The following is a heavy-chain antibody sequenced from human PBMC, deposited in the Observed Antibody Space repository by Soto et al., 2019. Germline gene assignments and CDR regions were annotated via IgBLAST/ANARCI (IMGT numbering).Heavy chain of an antibody. J-gene: IGHJ6*02. CDR1: GFTFSSYN. V-gene: IGHV3-48*02. CDR3: ARASDYYYYGMDV. CDR2: ISSSSSTI. Sequence: WGSLRLSCAASGFTFSSYNISCCRQSPVKGLEWVSYISSSSSTIYYADSAKGRFTISRDNAKNSLYLQMNSLRDEDTAVYYCARASDYYYYGMDVWGQGTTVTVSS.